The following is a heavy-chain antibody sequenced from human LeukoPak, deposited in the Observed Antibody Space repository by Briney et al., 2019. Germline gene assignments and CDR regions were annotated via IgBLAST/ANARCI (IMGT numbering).Heavy chain of an antibody. CDR1: GFTFSSYA. J-gene: IGHJ3*02. V-gene: IGHV3-30-3*01. Sequence: GRSLRLSCAASGFTFSSYAMHWVRQAPGKGLEWVAVISYDGTDKYYAGSVKGRFTISRDNSKNTLYLQMNSLRAEDTAIYYCARASTAVITLDSYDIWGQGTMVTVSS. CDR2: ISYDGTDK. CDR3: ARASTAVITLDSYDI. D-gene: IGHD4-23*01.